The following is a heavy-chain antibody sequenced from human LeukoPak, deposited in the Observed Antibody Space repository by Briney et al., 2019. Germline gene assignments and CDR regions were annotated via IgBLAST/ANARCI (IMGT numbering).Heavy chain of an antibody. CDR3: ARDAAVAGTSDY. CDR1: GFTFSSYS. D-gene: IGHD6-19*01. Sequence: GGSLRLSCAASGFTFSSYSMNWVRQAPGKGLEWVSSISSSSSYIYYADSLKGRFTISRDNAKNSLYLQMSSLRAEDTAVYYCARDAAVAGTSDYWGQGTLVTVSS. J-gene: IGHJ4*02. V-gene: IGHV3-21*01. CDR2: ISSSSSYI.